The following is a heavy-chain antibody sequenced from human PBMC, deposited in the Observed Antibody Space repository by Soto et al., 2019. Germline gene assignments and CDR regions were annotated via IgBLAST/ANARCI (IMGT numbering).Heavy chain of an antibody. CDR3: ARNAVHPPPYYYYYYMDV. V-gene: IGHV3-11*01. Sequence: GGSLRLSCAASGFTFSDYYMSWIRQAPGKGLEWVSYISSSGSTIYYADSVKGRFTISRDNAKNSLYLQMNSLRAEDTAVYYCARNAVHPPPYYYYYYMDVWGKGTTVTVSS. CDR1: GFTFSDYY. D-gene: IGHD3-10*01. CDR2: ISSSGSTI. J-gene: IGHJ6*03.